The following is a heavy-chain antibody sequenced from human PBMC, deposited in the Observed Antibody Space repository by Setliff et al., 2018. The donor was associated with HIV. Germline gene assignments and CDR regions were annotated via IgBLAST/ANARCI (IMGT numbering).Heavy chain of an antibody. CDR1: GFTFSSYEMN. D-gene: IGHD4-17*01. V-gene: IGHV4-30-4*08. J-gene: IGHJ4*02. CDR3: VRDDYGYNGKGFDY. CDR2: ITYSGSA. Sequence: LRLSCAASGFTFSSYEMNWVRQPPGKGLEWIGYITYSGSAYYNPSLKSRVTISIDTSNNQISLRLSSVTAADTAMYYCVRDDYGYNGKGFDYWGPGTLVTVSS.